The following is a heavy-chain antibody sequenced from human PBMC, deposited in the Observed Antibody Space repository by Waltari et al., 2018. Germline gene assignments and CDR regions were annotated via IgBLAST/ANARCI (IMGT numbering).Heavy chain of an antibody. D-gene: IGHD5-12*01. V-gene: IGHV3-49*04. CDR1: GFTFRNYA. Sequence: EVQLVESGGDMVQPGRSLRLSCTGSGFTFRNYAINWVRQAPGKGLECVGFIRSNDYTGGTSFAASVGGRFTISRDDSKRTAYLQMNALQTDDSATYYCTREDDGNDSGAFDLWGQGTLVTVSS. CDR2: IRSNDYTGGT. J-gene: IGHJ3*01. CDR3: TREDDGNDSGAFDL.